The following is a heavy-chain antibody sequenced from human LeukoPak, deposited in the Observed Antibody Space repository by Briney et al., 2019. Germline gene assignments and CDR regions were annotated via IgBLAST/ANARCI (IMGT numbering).Heavy chain of an antibody. Sequence: SETLSLTCVVSGVSNTSSGGSWSWIRQPPGKGLEWIGYIYHSGSAYYNPSLKSRVSISVHQSQDRFSLKLTSVTAADTAVYYCARVPKLRYFVARYFDLWGRGTLVTVSS. CDR2: IYHSGSA. CDR1: GVSNTSSGGS. V-gene: IGHV4-30-2*01. CDR3: ARVPKLRYFVARYFDL. D-gene: IGHD3-9*01. J-gene: IGHJ2*01.